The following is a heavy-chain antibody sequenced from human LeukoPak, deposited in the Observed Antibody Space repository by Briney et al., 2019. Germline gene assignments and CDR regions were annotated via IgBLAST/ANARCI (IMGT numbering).Heavy chain of an antibody. V-gene: IGHV4-38-2*01. CDR1: CYSISSDDY. CDR2: ISHSGRT. J-gene: IGHJ4*02. Sequence: SETLSLTCGVSCYSISSDDYWGWIRQPPGKGLEWIGSISHSGRTFYNASLKSRVTMSVDTSNNQFSLKLSSVTAADTAVYYCARLPYSSVLFDLWGQGTLVTVSS. CDR3: ARLPYSSVLFDL. D-gene: IGHD6-6*01.